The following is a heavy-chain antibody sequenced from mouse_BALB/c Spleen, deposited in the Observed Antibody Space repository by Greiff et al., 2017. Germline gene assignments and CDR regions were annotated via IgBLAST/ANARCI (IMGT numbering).Heavy chain of an antibody. J-gene: IGHJ4*01. V-gene: IGHV5-4*02. CDR2: ISDGGSYT. Sequence: EVKLMESGGGLVKPGGSLKLSCAASGFTFSDYYMYWVRQTPEKRLEWVATISDGGSYTYYPDSVKGRFTISRDNAKNNLYLQMSSLKSEDTAMYYCARDFEGAMDYSGQGTSVTVSS. CDR1: GFTFSDYY. CDR3: ARDFEGAMDY.